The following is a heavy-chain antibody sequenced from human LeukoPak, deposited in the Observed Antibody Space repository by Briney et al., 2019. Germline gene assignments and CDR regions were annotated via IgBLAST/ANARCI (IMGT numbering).Heavy chain of an antibody. CDR2: ISTSYSGI. D-gene: IGHD2-2*01. J-gene: IGHJ4*02. CDR1: GFIFSRYS. V-gene: IGHV3-48*01. CDR3: ARAYCSSITCFE. Sequence: TGGSLRLSCAASGFIFSRYSMTWVRQAPGKGLEWVSSISTSYSGIYYADSVKGRFTISRDNAKNSLYLQMDSLRADDTAVYYCARAYCSSITCFEWGQGTLVTASS.